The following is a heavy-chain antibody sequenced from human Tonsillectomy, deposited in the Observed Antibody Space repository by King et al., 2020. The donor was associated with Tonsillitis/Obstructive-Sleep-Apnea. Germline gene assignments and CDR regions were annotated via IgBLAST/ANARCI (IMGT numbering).Heavy chain of an antibody. D-gene: IGHD6-13*01. Sequence: VQLVESGGGLVQPGRSLRLSCAASGFTFDDYAMHWVRQAPGKGLEWVSGISWNSGSIGYADSVKGRFTISRDNAKNSLYLQMNSLRAEDTALYYCAKDVLRYSSSYGYAVDYWGQGTLVTVSS. CDR1: GFTFDDYA. V-gene: IGHV3-9*01. CDR2: ISWNSGSI. CDR3: AKDVLRYSSSYGYAVDY. J-gene: IGHJ4*02.